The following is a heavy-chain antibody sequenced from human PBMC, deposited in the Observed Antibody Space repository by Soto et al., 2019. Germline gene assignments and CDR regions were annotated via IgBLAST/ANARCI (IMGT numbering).Heavy chain of an antibody. J-gene: IGHJ6*03. CDR2: IYHSGST. CDR3: ARSLGYCSGGSCRYYYYYMDV. D-gene: IGHD2-15*01. V-gene: IGHV4-4*02. CDR1: SGSISSSNW. Sequence: SETLSLTCAVSSGSISSSNWWSWVRQPPGKGLEWIGEIYHSGSTNYNPSLKSRVTISVDKSKNQFSLKLSSVTAADTAVYYCARSLGYCSGGSCRYYYYYMDVWGKGTTVT.